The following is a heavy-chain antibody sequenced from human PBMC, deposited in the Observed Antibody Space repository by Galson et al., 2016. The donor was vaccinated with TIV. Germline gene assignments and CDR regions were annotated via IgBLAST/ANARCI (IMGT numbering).Heavy chain of an antibody. D-gene: IGHD3-16*01. Sequence: CAISGDSVSSTSAAWNWIRQSPSRGLEWLGRTYYRSTWYNDYAASLKRRITINPDTSKNQFSLQLTSVTPEDAAVYYCARATPSVFGIIMTLDSWGRGTLVTVSS. V-gene: IGHV6-1*01. CDR2: TYYRSTWYN. CDR3: ARATPSVFGIIMTLDS. CDR1: GDSVSSTSAA. J-gene: IGHJ2*01.